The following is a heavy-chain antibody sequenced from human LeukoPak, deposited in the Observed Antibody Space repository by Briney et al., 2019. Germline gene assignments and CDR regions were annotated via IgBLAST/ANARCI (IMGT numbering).Heavy chain of an antibody. J-gene: IGHJ6*03. CDR3: ARGANYDSSGYYYYYYYMDV. CDR1: GYTFTSYG. Sequence: ASVKVSCKASGYTFTSYGISWVRQAPGQGLEWMGWISAYNGNTNYAQKLQGRVTMTTDTSTSTAYMELRSLRSDDTAVYYCARGANYDSSGYYYYYYYMDVWGKGTTVTVSS. D-gene: IGHD3-22*01. V-gene: IGHV1-18*01. CDR2: ISAYNGNT.